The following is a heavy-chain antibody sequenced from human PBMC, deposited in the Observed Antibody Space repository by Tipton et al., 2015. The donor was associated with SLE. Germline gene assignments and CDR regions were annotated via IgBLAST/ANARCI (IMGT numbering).Heavy chain of an antibody. CDR3: ARGLFGWELPY. V-gene: IGHV4-31*03. Sequence: TLSLTCSVSGDSISSVNYYWSWIRQRPGKGLEWIGHADYSGSTYYNPSLRSRVTISVDTSKNQFFLKLSSVTAADTAVYYCARGLFGWELPYWGQGTLVTVSS. CDR1: GDSISSVNYY. CDR2: ADYSGST. J-gene: IGHJ4*02. D-gene: IGHD1-26*01.